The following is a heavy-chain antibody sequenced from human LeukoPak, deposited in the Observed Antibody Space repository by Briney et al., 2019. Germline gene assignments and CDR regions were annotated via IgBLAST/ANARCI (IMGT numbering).Heavy chain of an antibody. CDR1: GFTFSSYS. Sequence: GGSLRLSCAASGFTFSSYSMNWVRQAPGKGLEWVSYISSSSSTIYYADSVKGRFTISRDNAKNSLYLQMNSLRAEDTAVYYCAKDYYDSSGYSGTWDYWGQGTLVTVSS. J-gene: IGHJ4*02. CDR3: AKDYYDSSGYSGTWDY. CDR2: ISSSSSTI. V-gene: IGHV3-48*04. D-gene: IGHD3-22*01.